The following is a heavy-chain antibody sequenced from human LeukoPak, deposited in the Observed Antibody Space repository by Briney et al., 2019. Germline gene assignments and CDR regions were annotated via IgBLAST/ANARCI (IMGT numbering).Heavy chain of an antibody. J-gene: IGHJ4*02. V-gene: IGHV1-46*01. CDR3: ARDRDGYSTVFDY. Sequence: ASVKVSCKASGYTFTSYYMHWVRQAPGQGLEWMGIINPSGGSTNYAQKFQGRVTMTRHTSTSTVYMEVGSLRSEDTAVYYCARDRDGYSTVFDYWGQGTLVTVSS. CDR2: INPSGGST. D-gene: IGHD5-24*01. CDR1: GYTFTSYY.